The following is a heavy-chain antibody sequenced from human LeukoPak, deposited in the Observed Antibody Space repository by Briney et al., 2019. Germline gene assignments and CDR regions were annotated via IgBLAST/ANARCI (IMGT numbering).Heavy chain of an antibody. CDR3: ARDIELST. CDR2: ISFNGRNT. V-gene: IGHV3-23*01. J-gene: IGHJ3*01. CDR1: GFNFSGSA. Sequence: PGGSVTLSCAASGFNFSGSAMSWVRQAPRKGLEWVSLISFNGRNTYYGDSVKGRFTISRDNSKDTVYLQMNSLRAEDTAIFYCARDIELSTWGPGTMVTVSS. D-gene: IGHD5-12*01.